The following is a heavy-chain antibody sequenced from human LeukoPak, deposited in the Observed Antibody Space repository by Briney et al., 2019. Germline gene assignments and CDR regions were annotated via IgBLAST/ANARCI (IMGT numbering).Heavy chain of an antibody. J-gene: IGHJ4*02. CDR1: GGSFSNYY. CDR2: INHSGST. V-gene: IGHV4-34*01. CDR3: ARDYDSSGYYFDY. Sequence: SETLSLTCAVYGGSFSNYYWSWIRQPPEKGLEWIGEINHSGSTNYNPSLKSRVTISVDTSKNQFSLKLSSVTAADTAVYYCARDYDSSGYYFDYWGQGTLVTVSS. D-gene: IGHD3-22*01.